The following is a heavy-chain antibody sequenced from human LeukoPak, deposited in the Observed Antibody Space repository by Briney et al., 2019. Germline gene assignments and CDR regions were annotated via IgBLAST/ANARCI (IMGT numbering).Heavy chain of an antibody. D-gene: IGHD5-18*01. CDR3: AAPPAGIQLWFSPYAFDI. Sequence: KAGGSLRLSCAASGFTFSSYSMNWVRQAPGKGLEWVSSISSSSSYIYYANSVKGRFTISRDKAKNSLYLQMNSLRAEDTAVYYCAAPPAGIQLWFSPYAFDIWGQGTMVTVSS. V-gene: IGHV3-21*01. CDR2: ISSSSSYI. J-gene: IGHJ3*02. CDR1: GFTFSSYS.